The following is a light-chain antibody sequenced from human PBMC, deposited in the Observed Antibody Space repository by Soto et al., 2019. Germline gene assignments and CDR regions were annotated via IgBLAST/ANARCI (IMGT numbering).Light chain of an antibody. CDR2: DVS. CDR3: SSYTSSSTYV. Sequence: ALTQPASVSGSPGQSITISCTGTSSDVGGYNYVSWYQQHPGKAPKLMIYDVSSRPSGVSDRFSGSKSGNTASLTISGLQAEDEADYYCSSYTSSSTYVFGTGTKLTVL. J-gene: IGLJ1*01. V-gene: IGLV2-14*01. CDR1: SSDVGGYNY.